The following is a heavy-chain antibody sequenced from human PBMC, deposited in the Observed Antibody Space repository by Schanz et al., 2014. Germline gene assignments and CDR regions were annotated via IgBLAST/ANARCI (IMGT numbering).Heavy chain of an antibody. CDR3: AGMATVTYFDF. D-gene: IGHD4-17*01. CDR1: GRSISSYY. CDR2: IYYSGST. Sequence: QVQLQESGPGLVKPSETLSLTCSVSGRSISSYYWSWIRQPPGKGLEWIGHIYYSGSTNYNPSLKRRVTISADTSKNQFSLKLTSVTAVDTAVYYCAGMATVTYFDFWGQGALVTVSS. V-gene: IGHV4-59*12. J-gene: IGHJ4*02.